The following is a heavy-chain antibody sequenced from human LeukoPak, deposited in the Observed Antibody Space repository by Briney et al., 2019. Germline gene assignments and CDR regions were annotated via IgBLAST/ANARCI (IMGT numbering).Heavy chain of an antibody. D-gene: IGHD3-22*01. J-gene: IGHJ4*02. V-gene: IGHV3-23*01. Sequence: PGGSLRPSCAASGLTFSSFAMRWVRRAPGKGLEWVSSVSGSGGATYYADSVKGRFTISRDSSKNTLFLQMNSLRVEDTAIYYCAKEGTYYDSSGYYTHWGQGTLVAVSS. CDR1: GLTFSSFA. CDR3: AKEGTYYDSSGYYTH. CDR2: VSGSGGAT.